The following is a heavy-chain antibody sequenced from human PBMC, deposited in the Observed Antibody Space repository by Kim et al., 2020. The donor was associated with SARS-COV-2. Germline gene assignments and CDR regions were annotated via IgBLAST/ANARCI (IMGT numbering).Heavy chain of an antibody. J-gene: IGHJ4*01. D-gene: IGHD3-10*01. Sequence: GGSLRLSCAASGFTFSSYAMSWVRQAPGKGLEWVSAISGSGGSTYYADSVKGRFTISRDNSKNTLYLQMNSLRAEDMAVYYCATTMVRGVRTFDYWGQEPWSPSPQ. CDR2: ISGSGGST. CDR3: ATTMVRGVRTFDY. CDR1: GFTFSSYA. V-gene: IGHV3-23*01.